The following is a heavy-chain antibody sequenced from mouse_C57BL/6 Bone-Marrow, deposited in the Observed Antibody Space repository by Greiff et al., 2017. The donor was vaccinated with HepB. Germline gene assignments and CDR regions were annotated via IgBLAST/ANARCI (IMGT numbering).Heavy chain of an antibody. CDR3: ASGGLFAY. Sequence: VQLQESGAELVRPGTSVKLSCKASGYTFTSYWMHWVKQRPGQGLEWIGVIDPSDSYTNYNQKFKGKATLTVDTSSSTAYMQLSSLTSEDSAVYCCASGGLFAYWGQGTLVTVSA. CDR2: IDPSDSYT. D-gene: IGHD3-3*01. V-gene: IGHV1-59*01. J-gene: IGHJ3*01. CDR1: GYTFTSYW.